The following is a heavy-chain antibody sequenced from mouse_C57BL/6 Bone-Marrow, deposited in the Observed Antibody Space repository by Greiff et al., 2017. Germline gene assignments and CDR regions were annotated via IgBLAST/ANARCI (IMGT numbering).Heavy chain of an antibody. CDR3: ARGGILDY. V-gene: IGHV5-6*01. J-gene: IGHJ4*01. CDR2: ISSGGSYT. Sequence: EVMLVESGGDLVKPGGSLKLSCAASGFTFSSYGMSWVRQTPDKRLEWVATISSGGSYTYYPDSVKGRFTISRDNAKNTLYLQMSSLKSEDTAMYYCARGGILDYWGQGTSVTVSS. CDR1: GFTFSSYG.